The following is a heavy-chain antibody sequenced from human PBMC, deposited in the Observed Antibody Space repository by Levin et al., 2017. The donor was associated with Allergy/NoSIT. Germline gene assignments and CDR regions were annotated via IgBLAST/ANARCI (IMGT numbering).Heavy chain of an antibody. CDR2: ISSSSSAI. J-gene: IGHJ6*02. Sequence: GESLKISCAVSGFIFRDYSMNWVRQSPGKGLEWVAYISSSSSAIYYADSVKGRFTISRDNAKNSLSLQMNGLRDEDTAVYYCVRTELSLGWTYHGMDVWGPGTTVSVSS. V-gene: IGHV3-48*02. D-gene: IGHD1-26*01. CDR1: GFIFRDYS. CDR3: VRTELSLGWTYHGMDV.